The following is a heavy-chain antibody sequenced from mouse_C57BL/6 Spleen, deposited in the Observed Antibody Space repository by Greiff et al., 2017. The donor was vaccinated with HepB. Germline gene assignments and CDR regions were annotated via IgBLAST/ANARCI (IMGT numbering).Heavy chain of an antibody. CDR1: GFSFNTYA. CDR3: VRHSGMYYFDY. CDR2: IRSKSNNYAT. V-gene: IGHV10-1*01. J-gene: IGHJ2*01. D-gene: IGHD4-1*01. Sequence: EVKVVESGGGLVQPKGSLKLSCAASGFSFNTYAMNWVRQAPGKGLEWVARIRSKSNNYATYYADSVKDRFTISRDDSESMLYLQMNNLKTEDTAMYYCVRHSGMYYFDYWGQGTTLTVSS.